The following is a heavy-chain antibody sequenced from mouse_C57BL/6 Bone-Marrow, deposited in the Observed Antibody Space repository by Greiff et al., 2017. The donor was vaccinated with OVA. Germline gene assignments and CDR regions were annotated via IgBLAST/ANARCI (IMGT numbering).Heavy chain of an antibody. CDR2: ISSGGDYI. CDR3: TRLLDAMDY. D-gene: IGHD2-1*01. J-gene: IGHJ4*01. CDR1: GFTFSSYA. Sequence: EVQLQESGEGLVKPGGSLKLSCTASGFTFSSYAMSWVRQTPEKRLEWVAYISSGGDYIYYADTVKGRFTISRDNARNTLYLQMSSLKSEDTAIYYCTRLLDAMDYWGQGTSVTVSS. V-gene: IGHV5-9-1*02.